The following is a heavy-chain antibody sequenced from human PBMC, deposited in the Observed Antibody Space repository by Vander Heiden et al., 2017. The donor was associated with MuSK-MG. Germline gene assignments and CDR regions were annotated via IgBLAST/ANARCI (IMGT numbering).Heavy chain of an antibody. D-gene: IGHD6-25*01. J-gene: IGHJ4*02. Sequence: QVQLVQSGAEVKKPGASVQVSCKASGYTFTIYYMHWVRQAPGQGLEWMGIINPSGGSTSYAQKLQGRVTMTRDTSTSTVYMELSSLRSEDTAVYYRASGEHLTAAGAYGGQGTRGTVAS. CDR1: GYTFTIYY. CDR2: INPSGGST. CDR3: ASGEHLTAAGAY. V-gene: IGHV1-46*01.